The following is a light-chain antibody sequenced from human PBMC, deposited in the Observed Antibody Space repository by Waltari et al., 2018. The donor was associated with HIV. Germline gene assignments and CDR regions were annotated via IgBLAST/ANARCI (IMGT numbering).Light chain of an antibody. CDR2: ANS. Sequence: QSVLTQPPSVSGAPGQRVTISCSGSSSNIGSGYDVHWYQQLPGTAPKLLIYANSNRPSGVPDRFSGSKSGTSASLAITGLQAEDEADYYCSSYTTTFTWVFGGGTKLTVL. V-gene: IGLV1-40*01. CDR3: SSYTTTFTWV. J-gene: IGLJ3*02. CDR1: SSNIGSGYD.